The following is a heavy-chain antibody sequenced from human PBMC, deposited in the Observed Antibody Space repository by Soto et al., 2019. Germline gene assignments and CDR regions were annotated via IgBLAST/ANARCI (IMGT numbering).Heavy chain of an antibody. CDR2: ISAYSFNT. CDR1: GYTFTSYG. Sequence: ASVKVSCKASGYTFTSYGISWVRQAPGQGLEWMGCISAYSFNTNYAQKFQGRLTMTTDTSTNTAYMELRSLRSDDTAVYYCARDRTTFGVVIKNYYYGMDVRGQGTTVTVSS. CDR3: ARDRTTFGVVIKNYYYGMDV. D-gene: IGHD3-3*01. J-gene: IGHJ6*02. V-gene: IGHV1-18*01.